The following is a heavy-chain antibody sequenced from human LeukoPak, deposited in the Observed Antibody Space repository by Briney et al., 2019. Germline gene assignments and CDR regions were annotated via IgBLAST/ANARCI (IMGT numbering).Heavy chain of an antibody. CDR3: ARDNRRYYYDSSGYSPLDY. J-gene: IGHJ4*02. V-gene: IGHV3-48*03. CDR1: GFTFSRYA. D-gene: IGHD3-22*01. Sequence: QSGGSLRLSCAGSGFTFSRYAMHWVRQAPGKGLEWVSYISSSGSTIYYADSVKGRFTISRDNAKNSLYLQMNSLRAEDTAVYYCARDNRRYYYDSSGYSPLDYWGQGTLVTVSS. CDR2: ISSSGSTI.